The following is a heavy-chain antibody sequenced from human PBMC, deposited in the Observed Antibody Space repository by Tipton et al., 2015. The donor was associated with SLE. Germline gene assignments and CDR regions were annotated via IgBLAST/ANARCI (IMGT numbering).Heavy chain of an antibody. CDR3: ARGSIAYSYFDY. J-gene: IGHJ4*02. CDR2: INQDGSVQ. Sequence: SLRLSCAASGFTFSSYWMTWVRQAPGKGLEWVANINQDGSVQYYVDSVKGRFTISRDNAKNSLYLQMNSLRAEDTAVYYCARGSIAYSYFDYWGQGTLVTVSS. D-gene: IGHD6-6*01. CDR1: GFTFSSYW. V-gene: IGHV3-7*02.